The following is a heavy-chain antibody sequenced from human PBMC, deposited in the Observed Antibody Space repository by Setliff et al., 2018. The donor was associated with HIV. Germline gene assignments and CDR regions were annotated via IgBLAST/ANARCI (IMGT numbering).Heavy chain of an antibody. CDR1: GFTFSASG. D-gene: IGHD5-12*01. CDR2: IVVGSGKT. V-gene: IGHV1-58*01. CDR3: AADLSAGWLPDY. Sequence: ASVKVSCKASGFTFSASGVQWVRQARGQRPEWMGWIVVGSGKTEYAPKFRERVTISRDMSASAAYMELSSLRSDDTAVYYCAADLSAGWLPDYWGQGTLVTVSS. J-gene: IGHJ4*02.